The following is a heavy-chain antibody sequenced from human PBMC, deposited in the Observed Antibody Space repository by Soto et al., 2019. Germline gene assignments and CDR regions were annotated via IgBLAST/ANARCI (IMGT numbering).Heavy chain of an antibody. CDR2: IDEDGSEY. CDR1: GFTFSSYW. Sequence: EVHLEESGGGLVHPGGSLRLSCAASGFTFSSYWMNWVRQAPGKGLEWVANIDEDGSEYNDAESVRGRFTISRDNAKNTLYLQMNSLRAADSAVYYCARTGDGHHDFLDYWGQGILVSVSS. CDR3: ARTGDGHHDFLDY. V-gene: IGHV3-7*01. D-gene: IGHD1-1*01. J-gene: IGHJ4*02.